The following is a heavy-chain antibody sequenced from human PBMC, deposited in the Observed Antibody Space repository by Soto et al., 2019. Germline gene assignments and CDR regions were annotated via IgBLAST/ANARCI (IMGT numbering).Heavy chain of an antibody. Sequence: PGGCLRLSCAASLFIFSTYAMNWVRQAPGKGLEWVSAISSGGDTTYYAESVRGRFTISRDNSINTLYLQMSRLRTEDTAVYYCAHPRGYGVFDAVDIWGQGTMVTVSS. CDR1: LFIFSTYA. CDR3: AHPRGYGVFDAVDI. CDR2: ISSGGDTT. J-gene: IGHJ3*02. V-gene: IGHV3-23*01. D-gene: IGHD4-17*01.